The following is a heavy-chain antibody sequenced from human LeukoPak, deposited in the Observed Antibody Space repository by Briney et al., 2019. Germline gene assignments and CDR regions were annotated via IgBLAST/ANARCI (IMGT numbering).Heavy chain of an antibody. D-gene: IGHD1-26*01. V-gene: IGHV4-4*07. CDR3: ARGGCHLGHFDY. J-gene: IGHJ4*02. Sequence: SETLSLTCTVSGGSFSSYYWSWMRQSAGKGLQWIGRVYTSGGPSYNPSLRSRLSMSVDTSQNKVSLRLRSVTAADTAVYFCARGGCHLGHFDYWGQGILVTVSS. CDR2: VYTSGGP. CDR1: GGSFSSYY.